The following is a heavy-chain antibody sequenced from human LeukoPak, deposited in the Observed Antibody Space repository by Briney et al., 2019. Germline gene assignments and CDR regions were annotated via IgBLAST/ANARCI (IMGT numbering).Heavy chain of an antibody. CDR3: ARGLLSSGSYYPHFDY. D-gene: IGHD3-10*02. Sequence: PSETLSLTCAVSGGSISSGGYSWSWIRQPPGKGLEWIGYIYHSGSTYYNPSLKSRVTISVDRSKNQFSLKLSSVTAADTAVYYCARGLLSSGSYYPHFDYWGQGTLVTVSS. CDR1: GGSISSGGYS. CDR2: IYHSGST. V-gene: IGHV4-30-2*01. J-gene: IGHJ4*02.